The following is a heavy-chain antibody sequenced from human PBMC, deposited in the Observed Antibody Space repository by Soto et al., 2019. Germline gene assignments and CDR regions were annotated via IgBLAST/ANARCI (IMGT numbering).Heavy chain of an antibody. J-gene: IGHJ4*02. CDR2: ISGSGSTI. V-gene: IGHV3-23*01. D-gene: IGHD3-22*01. CDR3: AKVFYYYDSSGYYYFDY. Sequence: GGSLRLSCAASGFTFSSYAVSWVRQAPGKGPEWISSISGSGSTIYYADSVKGRFTISRDNSKNTLYLQMSGLRAEDTAVYYCAKVFYYYDSSGYYYFDYWGQGTLVTVSS. CDR1: GFTFSSYA.